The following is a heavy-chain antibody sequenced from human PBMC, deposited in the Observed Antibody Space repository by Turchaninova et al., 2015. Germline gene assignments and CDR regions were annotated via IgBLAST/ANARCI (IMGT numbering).Heavy chain of an antibody. CDR1: GFTFRRYG. CDR2: IRNDGSNK. Sequence: QVQLVESGGGVVQPGGSLRLSCAASGFTFRRYGMPGVRQAPGKGLGWVAFIRNDGSNKYYADSVKGRFTISRDNSKNTLYLQMNSLRAEDTAVYYCATLPYDAFDIWGQGKMVTVSS. V-gene: IGHV3-30*02. J-gene: IGHJ3*02. CDR3: ATLPYDAFDI.